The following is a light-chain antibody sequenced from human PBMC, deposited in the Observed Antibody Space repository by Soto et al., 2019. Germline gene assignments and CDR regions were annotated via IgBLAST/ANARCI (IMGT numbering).Light chain of an antibody. V-gene: IGKV3-15*01. CDR1: QSVSSN. CDR3: QQYNNWTT. J-gene: IGKJ1*01. CDR2: GAS. Sequence: EIVITQSPATLSVSPVERATLSCRASQSVSSNLAWYQQKPGQAPRLLIYGASTRATGIPARFSGSGSGTEFTLTISSLQSEDFAVYYCQQYNNWTTFGQGTKVDIK.